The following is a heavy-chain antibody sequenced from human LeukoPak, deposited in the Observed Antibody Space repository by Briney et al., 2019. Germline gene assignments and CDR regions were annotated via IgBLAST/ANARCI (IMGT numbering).Heavy chain of an antibody. CDR2: IYYSGST. CDR3: ARRYYDFWSGYGSWFDP. Sequence: SETLSLTCTVSGGSISSSSYYWGWIRQPPGKGLEWIGSIYYSGSTYYTPSLKSRVTISVDTSKNQFSLKLSSVTAADTAVYYCARRYYDFWSGYGSWFDPWGQGTLVTVSS. J-gene: IGHJ5*02. D-gene: IGHD3-3*01. CDR1: GGSISSSSYY. V-gene: IGHV4-39*01.